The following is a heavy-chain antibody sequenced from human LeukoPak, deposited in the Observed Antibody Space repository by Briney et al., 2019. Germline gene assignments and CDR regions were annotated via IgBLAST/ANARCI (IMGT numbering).Heavy chain of an antibody. D-gene: IGHD6-19*01. CDR1: GFTFSSYA. V-gene: IGHV3-23*01. J-gene: IGHJ4*02. CDR2: ISGSGGST. CDR3: AKDWMAVADSYYFDY. Sequence: GGSLRLSCAASGFTFSSYAMSWVRQAPGKGLEWVSAISGSGGSTYYADSVKGRFTISRDNSKNTLYLQMYSLRAEDTAVYYCAKDWMAVADSYYFDYWGQGTLVTVSS.